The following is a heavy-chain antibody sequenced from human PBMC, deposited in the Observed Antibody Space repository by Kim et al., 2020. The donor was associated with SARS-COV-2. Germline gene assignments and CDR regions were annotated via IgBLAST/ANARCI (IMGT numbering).Heavy chain of an antibody. CDR3: ARGLRFLEWLVIDYYYGMDV. CDR1: GGSFSGYY. V-gene: IGHV4-34*01. Sequence: SETLSLTCAVYGGSFSGYYWSWIRQPPGKGLEWIGEINHSGSTNYNLSLKSRVTISVDTSKNQFSLKLSSVTAADTAVYYCARGLRFLEWLVIDYYYGMDVWGQGTTVTVSS. D-gene: IGHD3-3*01. CDR2: INHSGST. J-gene: IGHJ6*02.